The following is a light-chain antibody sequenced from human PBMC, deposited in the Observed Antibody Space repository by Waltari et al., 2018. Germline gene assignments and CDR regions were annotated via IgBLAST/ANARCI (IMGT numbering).Light chain of an antibody. CDR3: QSYDSSLSGSGV. Sequence: QSVLTQPPSVSGAPGQRVTISCNGSSSNIGAGYDVHWYQQLPGTAPKVLMYRNNNRPSGVPDRVSGSKSGTSASLAITGLQAEDEAEYFCQSYDSSLSGSGVFGGGTRLTVL. J-gene: IGLJ3*02. V-gene: IGLV1-40*01. CDR1: SSNIGAGYD. CDR2: RNN.